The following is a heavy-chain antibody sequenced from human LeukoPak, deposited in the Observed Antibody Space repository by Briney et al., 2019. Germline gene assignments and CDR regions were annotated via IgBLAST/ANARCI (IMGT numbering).Heavy chain of an antibody. CDR2: IYTSGST. D-gene: IGHD1-26*01. Sequence: SETLSLTCTVSGGSISSYYWSWIRQPAGKGLEWIVRIYTSGSTYYNPSLKSRVTISVDTSKNQFSLKLSSVTAADTAVYYCARRGSGGSYYGYYYYGMDVWGQGTTVTVPS. CDR3: ARRGSGGSYYGYYYYGMDV. J-gene: IGHJ6*02. V-gene: IGHV4-4*07. CDR1: GGSISSYY.